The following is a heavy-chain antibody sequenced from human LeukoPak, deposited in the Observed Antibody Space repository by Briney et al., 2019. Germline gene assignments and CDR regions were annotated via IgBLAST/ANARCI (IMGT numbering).Heavy chain of an antibody. J-gene: IGHJ4*02. CDR1: GGSVSSNSAA. V-gene: IGHV6-1*01. CDR3: ARESFNYYDSSGYYDPGGYFDY. Sequence: SQTLSLTCDISGGSVSSNSAAWNWIRQSPSRGLEWLGRTYYRSKWYNDYAVSLKSRMTINADTSKNQFSLQLNSVTPEDTTVYYCARESFNYYDSSGYYDPGGYFDYWGQGTLVTVSS. D-gene: IGHD3-22*01. CDR2: TYYRSKWYN.